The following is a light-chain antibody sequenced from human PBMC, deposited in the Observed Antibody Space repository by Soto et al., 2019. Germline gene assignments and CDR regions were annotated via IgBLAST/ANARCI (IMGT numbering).Light chain of an antibody. CDR2: GNT. CDR1: SSNIGSTYD. V-gene: IGLV1-40*01. Sequence: QSVLTQPPSVSGAPGQRVTISGTGCSSNIGSTYDVQWYQQLPGTAPKLPIHGNTNRPSGVPDRFSGSKSGTSASLAITGLQADDEADYYCQSYDDSLSVHYVFGTGTKLTVL. CDR3: QSYDDSLSVHYV. J-gene: IGLJ1*01.